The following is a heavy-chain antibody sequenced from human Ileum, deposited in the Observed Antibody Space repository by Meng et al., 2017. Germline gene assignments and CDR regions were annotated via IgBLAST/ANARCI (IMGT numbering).Heavy chain of an antibody. J-gene: IGHJ4*02. V-gene: IGHV7-4-1*02. CDR3: ARVGEYTSGSYPFAY. CDR1: GYTFTTYA. D-gene: IGHD3-10*01. Sequence: QVQMVQSRVELKKPGALVKVSCKAFGYTFTTYAMNWVRQAPGQGPEWMGWINTNTGNPMYAQGFTGRFVFSLDTSVSTAYLQISSLKAEDTAVYYCARVGEYTSGSYPFAYWGQGTLVTVSS. CDR2: INTNTGNP.